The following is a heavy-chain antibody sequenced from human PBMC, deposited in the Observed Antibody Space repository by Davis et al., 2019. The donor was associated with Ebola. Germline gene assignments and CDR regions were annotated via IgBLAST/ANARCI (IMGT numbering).Heavy chain of an antibody. J-gene: IGHJ4*02. CDR3: ARIVGGDYGDYVEY. V-gene: IGHV2-26*01. CDR2: IFSNDEK. Sequence: SGPTLVKPTETLTLTCTVSGLSLSSARLGVSWIRQPPGKALEWFAHIFSNDEKSYSTSLKSRLTISKDTSKSRVVLTMTNMDPVDTATYYCARIVGGDYGDYVEYWGQGTLVTVSS. D-gene: IGHD4/OR15-4a*01. CDR1: GLSLSSARLG.